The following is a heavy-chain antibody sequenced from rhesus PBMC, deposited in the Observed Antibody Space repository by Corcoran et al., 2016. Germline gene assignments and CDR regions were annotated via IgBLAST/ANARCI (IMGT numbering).Heavy chain of an antibody. CDR2: ISYTGKTI. Sequence: EVQLVESGGGLVQPGGSLRLSCAASGFTFSSYDMSWVRPAPGKGLEWVSYISYTGKTIYYADSVKGRFTISRDNAKNSLSLQMSSLRAEDTAVYYCTRAPGYSSGWYGWYFDLWGPGTPITISS. CDR1: GFTFSSYD. V-gene: IGHV3-136*01. J-gene: IGHJ2*01. CDR3: TRAPGYSSGWYGWYFDL. D-gene: IGHD6-31*01.